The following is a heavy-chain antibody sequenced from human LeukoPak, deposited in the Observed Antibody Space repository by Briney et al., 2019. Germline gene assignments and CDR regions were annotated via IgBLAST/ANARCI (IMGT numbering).Heavy chain of an antibody. Sequence: GESLKISCKASGYNFTNHWVAWVRQRPGEGLEWMGIIWPDDSDTRYSPSFQGLVIISVDKSIGTAHLQWRSLKASDTALYFCARHSDVPLDLWGQGTLVIVSS. CDR3: ARHSDVPLDL. D-gene: IGHD6-6*01. J-gene: IGHJ5*02. V-gene: IGHV5-51*01. CDR2: IWPDDSDT. CDR1: GYNFTNHW.